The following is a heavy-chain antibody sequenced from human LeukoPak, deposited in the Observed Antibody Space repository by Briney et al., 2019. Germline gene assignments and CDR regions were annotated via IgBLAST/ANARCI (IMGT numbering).Heavy chain of an antibody. CDR1: GYSISSGYY. Sequence: SETLSLTCTVSGYSISSGYYWGWIRQPPGKGLEWIGSIYHSGSTYYNPSLKSRVTISVDTSKNQFSLKLSSVTAADTAVYYCASGPYYDFWSGYYRIDYWGQGTLVTVSS. CDR3: ASGPYYDFWSGYYRIDY. D-gene: IGHD3-3*01. J-gene: IGHJ4*02. CDR2: IYHSGST. V-gene: IGHV4-38-2*02.